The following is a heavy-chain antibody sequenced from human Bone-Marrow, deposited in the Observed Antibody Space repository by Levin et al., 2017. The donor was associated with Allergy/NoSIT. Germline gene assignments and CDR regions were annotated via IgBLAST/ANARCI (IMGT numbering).Heavy chain of an antibody. Sequence: SETLSLTCTVSGGSFSGYFWSWIRQPPGKGLEWIGEVTHSGTTSYNPSLKSRLTISVDPSQNQFSPTLSSVTAADTAVYCCARRYRSGAVGPTGHWGPGTLVTVSS. V-gene: IGHV4-34*01. D-gene: IGHD6-19*01. CDR2: VTHSGTT. J-gene: IGHJ4*02. CDR3: ARRYRSGAVGPTGH. CDR1: GGSFSGYF.